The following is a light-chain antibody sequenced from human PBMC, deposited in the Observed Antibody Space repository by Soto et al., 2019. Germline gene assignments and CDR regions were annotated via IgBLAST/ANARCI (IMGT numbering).Light chain of an antibody. Sequence: IQMTQSPSTLAACVGARVTITCRASQSISSWLAWYQQKPGKAPKLLIYDASSLESGVPSRFSGSGSGTKFTLTISSLQPDDFATFYCQQYNSCWTFGQGTKVDIK. V-gene: IGKV1-5*01. J-gene: IGKJ1*01. CDR1: QSISSW. CDR3: QQYNSCWT. CDR2: DAS.